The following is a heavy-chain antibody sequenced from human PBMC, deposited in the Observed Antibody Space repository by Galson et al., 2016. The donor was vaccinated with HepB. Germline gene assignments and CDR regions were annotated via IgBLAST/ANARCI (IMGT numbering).Heavy chain of an antibody. CDR2: VYYSGNT. D-gene: IGHD6-19*01. CDR3: ARAAGFDHWNRIAVAGKGAFDI. CDR1: GGSLSNYY. Sequence: TLSLTCTVSGGSLSNYYWTWIRQSPGKGLEWIGYVYYSGNTNNNPSLKSRVTIPVDTSKNQFSLKLNSLTAADTAVYYCARAAGFDHWNRIAVAGKGAFDIWGQGTRVTVSS. V-gene: IGHV4-59*01. J-gene: IGHJ3*02.